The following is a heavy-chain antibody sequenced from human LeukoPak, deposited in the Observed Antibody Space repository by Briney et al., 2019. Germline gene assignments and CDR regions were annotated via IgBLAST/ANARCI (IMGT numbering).Heavy chain of an antibody. J-gene: IGHJ4*02. V-gene: IGHV3-30-3*01. Sequence: GGSLRLSCTASGFTFSNFWMGWVRQAPGKGLEWVAVISYDGSNKYYADSVKGRFTISRDNSKNTLYLQMNSLRAEDTAVYYCARARYSYGYLPSNYWGQGTLVTVSS. CDR1: GFTFSNFW. CDR2: ISYDGSNK. D-gene: IGHD5-18*01. CDR3: ARARYSYGYLPSNY.